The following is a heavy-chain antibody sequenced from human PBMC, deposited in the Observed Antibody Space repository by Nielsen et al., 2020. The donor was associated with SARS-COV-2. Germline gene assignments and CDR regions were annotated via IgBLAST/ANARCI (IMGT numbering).Heavy chain of an antibody. Sequence: GESLKISCAASGFTFSSYGMHWVRQAPGKGLEWVAVISYDGSNKYYADSVKGRFTISRDNSKNTLYLQMNSLRAEDTAVYYCAKDDSGSSPSAFDIWGQGTMVTVSS. V-gene: IGHV3-30*18. J-gene: IGHJ3*02. D-gene: IGHD1-26*01. CDR1: GFTFSSYG. CDR2: ISYDGSNK. CDR3: AKDDSGSSPSAFDI.